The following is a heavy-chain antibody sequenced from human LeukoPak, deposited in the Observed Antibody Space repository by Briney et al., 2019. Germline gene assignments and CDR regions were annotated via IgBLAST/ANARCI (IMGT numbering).Heavy chain of an antibody. Sequence: GGSLRLSCAASGFTFSSYWMHWVRQAPGKGLVWVSRINSDGSSTSYADSVRGRFSISRDNAKNSLYLQMNSLRAEDTALYYCARDGEQLVQGGYEDYYYYMDVWGKGTTVTVSS. CDR2: INSDGSST. D-gene: IGHD6-6*01. CDR1: GFTFSSYW. V-gene: IGHV3-74*01. J-gene: IGHJ6*03. CDR3: ARDGEQLVQGGYEDYYYYMDV.